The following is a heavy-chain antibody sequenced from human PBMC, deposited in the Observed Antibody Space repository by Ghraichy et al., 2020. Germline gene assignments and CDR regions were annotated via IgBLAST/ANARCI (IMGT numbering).Heavy chain of an antibody. V-gene: IGHV3-11*01. CDR1: GFTFSDYY. J-gene: IGHJ6*03. Sequence: GGSLRLSCAASGFTFSDYYMSWIRQAPGKGLEWVSYISSSGSTIYYADSVKGRFTISRDNAKNSLYLQMNSLRAEDTAVYYCARARTVEGYSSSYYYYNYMDGWGKGTTVTVSS. D-gene: IGHD6-13*01. CDR2: ISSSGSTI. CDR3: ARARTVEGYSSSYYYYNYMDG.